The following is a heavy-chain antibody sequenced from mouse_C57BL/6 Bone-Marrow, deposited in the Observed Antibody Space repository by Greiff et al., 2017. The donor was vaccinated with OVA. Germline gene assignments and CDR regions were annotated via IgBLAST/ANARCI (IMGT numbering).Heavy chain of an antibody. Sequence: EVMLVESEGGLVQPGSSMKLSCTASGFTFSDYYMAWVRQVPEKGLEWVANINYDGSSTYYLDSLKSRFIISRDNAKNILYLQMSSLKSEDTATYYCARGGSIFAYWGQGTLVTVSA. CDR2: INYDGSST. V-gene: IGHV5-16*01. J-gene: IGHJ3*01. CDR3: ARGGSIFAY. CDR1: GFTFSDYY.